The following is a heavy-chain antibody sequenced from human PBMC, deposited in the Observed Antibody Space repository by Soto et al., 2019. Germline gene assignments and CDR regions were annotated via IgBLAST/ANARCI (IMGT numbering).Heavy chain of an antibody. V-gene: IGHV4-30-2*01. J-gene: IGHJ5*02. CDR1: GGSISSGGYS. CDR2: IYHSGSA. CDR3: ASGNWNYGWFDP. Sequence: SETLSLTCAVSGGSISSGGYSWSWIRQPPGKGLEWIGYIYHSGSAYYNPSLKSRVTISVDRSKNQLSLKLSSVTAADTAVYYCASGNWNYGWFDPWGQGTLVTVSS. D-gene: IGHD1-7*01.